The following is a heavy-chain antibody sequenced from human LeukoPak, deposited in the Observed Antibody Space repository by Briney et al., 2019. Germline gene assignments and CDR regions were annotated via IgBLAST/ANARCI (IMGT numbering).Heavy chain of an antibody. J-gene: IGHJ4*02. D-gene: IGHD6-19*01. CDR2: IYYGGST. CDR3: ARRTAGSPSYFDY. Sequence: SETLSLTCTVSGGSISSYYWSWIRQPPGKGLEWIGYIYYGGSTNYNPSLKSRVTISVDTSKNQFSLKLSSVTAADTAVYYCARRTAGSPSYFDYWGQGTLVTVSS. CDR1: GGSISSYY. V-gene: IGHV4-59*08.